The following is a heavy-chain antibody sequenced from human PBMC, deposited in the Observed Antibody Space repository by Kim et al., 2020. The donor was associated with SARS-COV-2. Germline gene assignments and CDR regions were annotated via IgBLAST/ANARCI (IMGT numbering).Heavy chain of an antibody. CDR2: INHSGST. J-gene: IGHJ6*02. Sequence: SETLSLTCAVYGGSFSGYYWSWIRQPPGKGLEWVGEINHSGSTNYNPSLKSRVTISVDTSKNQFSLKLSSVTAADTAVYYCARAHTFWAQVTTVTVSS. CDR3: ARAHTF. V-gene: IGHV4-34*01. CDR1: GGSFSGYY.